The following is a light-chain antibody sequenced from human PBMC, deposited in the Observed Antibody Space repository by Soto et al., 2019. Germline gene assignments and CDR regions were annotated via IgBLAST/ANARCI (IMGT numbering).Light chain of an antibody. CDR2: EVS. Sequence: QSALTQPASVSGSPGQSITISCTGTSGDVDAFDYVSWYQQHPGKAPKLMIFEVSDRPSGVSDRFSGSKSGNTASLTVSGLQAEDEADYYCTSYAGSHKYVFGTGTKVTVL. V-gene: IGLV2-14*01. CDR3: TSYAGSHKYV. J-gene: IGLJ1*01. CDR1: SGDVDAFDY.